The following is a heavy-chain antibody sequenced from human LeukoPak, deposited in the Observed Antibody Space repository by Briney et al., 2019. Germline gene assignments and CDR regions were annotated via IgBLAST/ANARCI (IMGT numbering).Heavy chain of an antibody. CDR1: GFTFGDYA. J-gene: IGHJ4*02. Sequence: GGSLRLSCTASGFTFGDYAMSWVRQAPGKGLEWVSAISGSGGSTYYADSVKGRFTISRDNSKNTLYLQMNSLRAEDTAVYYCAKCLGTSGYYYVPFDYWGQGTLVTVSS. CDR3: AKCLGTSGYYYVPFDY. D-gene: IGHD3-22*01. CDR2: ISGSGGST. V-gene: IGHV3-23*01.